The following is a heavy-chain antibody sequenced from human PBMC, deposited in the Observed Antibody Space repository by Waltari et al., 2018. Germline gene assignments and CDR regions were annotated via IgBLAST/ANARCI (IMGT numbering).Heavy chain of an antibody. CDR3: ARMSGSGSYGY. D-gene: IGHD1-26*01. J-gene: IGHJ4*02. CDR2: IYYSGST. V-gene: IGHV4-39*07. CDR1: GGSISSSSYY. Sequence: QLQLQESGPGLVEPSETLSLTCTVSGGSISSSSYYWGWIRQPPGKGLEWIRSIYYSGSTYYNPSLKSRVTISVDTSKNQFSLKLSSVTAADTAVYYCARMSGSGSYGYWGQGTLVTVSS.